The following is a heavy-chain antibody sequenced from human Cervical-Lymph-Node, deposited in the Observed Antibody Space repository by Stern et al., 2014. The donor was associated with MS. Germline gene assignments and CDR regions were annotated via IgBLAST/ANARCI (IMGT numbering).Heavy chain of an antibody. J-gene: IGHJ4*02. CDR3: ARDNGGWSVDS. Sequence: MQLVESGAEEKKPGASVKVSCKAFGYTFTSNKMHWVRQAPGQGLEWMGIINPGGGSTRYAQKLQGRVTMTRDTSTSTVYMELTSLRSEDTAVYSCARDNGGWSVDSWGQGTLVIVSS. D-gene: IGHD6-19*01. V-gene: IGHV1-46*01. CDR1: GYTFTSNK. CDR2: INPGGGST.